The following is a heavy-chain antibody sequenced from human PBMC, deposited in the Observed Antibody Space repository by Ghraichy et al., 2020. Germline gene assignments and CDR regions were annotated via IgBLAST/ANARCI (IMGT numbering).Heavy chain of an antibody. J-gene: IGHJ1*01. Sequence: GESLNISCAASGFTFSSYNMNWVRQAPGKGLEWVSSISSSSSYIYYADSVKGRFTISRDNAKNSLYLQMNSLRAEDTAVYYCARDLGSYYPEGDFQHWGQGTLVIVSS. CDR3: ARDLGSYYPEGDFQH. CDR1: GFTFSSYN. V-gene: IGHV3-21*01. CDR2: ISSSSSYI. D-gene: IGHD1-26*01.